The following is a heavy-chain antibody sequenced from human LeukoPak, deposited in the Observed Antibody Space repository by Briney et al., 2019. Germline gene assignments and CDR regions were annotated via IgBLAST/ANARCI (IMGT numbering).Heavy chain of an antibody. CDR1: GYTFTSYG. Sequence: AASVKVSCKASGYTFTSYGISWVRQAPGQGLEWMGWISAYNGNTNYAQKLQGRVTMTTDTSTSTAYMELRSLRSDDTAVYYCARDRIRGFDWLLSRFDYWGQGTLVTVSS. V-gene: IGHV1-18*01. D-gene: IGHD3-9*01. CDR3: ARDRIRGFDWLLSRFDY. J-gene: IGHJ4*02. CDR2: ISAYNGNT.